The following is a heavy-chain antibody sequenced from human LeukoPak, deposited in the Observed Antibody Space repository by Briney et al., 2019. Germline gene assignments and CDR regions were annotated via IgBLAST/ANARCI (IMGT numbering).Heavy chain of an antibody. Sequence: PGGSLRLSCAASGFTFSSYEMNWVRQAPGKRLEWVSYISSSGSTIYYADSVKGRFIISRDNAKNSLYLQMNSLRAEDTAVYYCARVGILTGSVNFDYWGQGTLVTVSS. J-gene: IGHJ4*02. CDR1: GFTFSSYE. D-gene: IGHD3-9*01. CDR3: ARVGILTGSVNFDY. CDR2: ISSSGSTI. V-gene: IGHV3-48*03.